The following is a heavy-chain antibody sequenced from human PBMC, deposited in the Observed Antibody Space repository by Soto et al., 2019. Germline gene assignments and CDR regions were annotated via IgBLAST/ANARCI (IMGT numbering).Heavy chain of an antibody. CDR3: AKFPPHSVGTSPLEVYGMDV. CDR1: GFTFSSYS. CDR2: ITSSSDYI. J-gene: IGHJ6*02. D-gene: IGHD2-15*01. Sequence: GGSLRLSCIGSGFTFSSYSMNWVRQAPGRGLEWVSSITSSSDYIHYADSVRGRFTISRDNSKNTLYLQMDSLRLEDAAVYYCAKFPPHSVGTSPLEVYGMDVWGQGTTVTVSS. V-gene: IGHV3-21*01.